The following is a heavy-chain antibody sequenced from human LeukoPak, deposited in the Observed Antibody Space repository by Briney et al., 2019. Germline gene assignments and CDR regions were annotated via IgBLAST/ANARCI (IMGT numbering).Heavy chain of an antibody. CDR3: AKNKVKVLLWFGEFDY. Sequence: TGGSLRLSCAASGFTFSSYGMHWVRQAPGKGLEWVAFIRYDGSNKYYADSVKGRFTISRDNSKNTLYLQMNSLRAEDTAVYYCAKNKVKVLLWFGEFDYWGQGTLVTVSS. CDR2: IRYDGSNK. CDR1: GFTFSSYG. D-gene: IGHD3-10*01. V-gene: IGHV3-30*02. J-gene: IGHJ4*02.